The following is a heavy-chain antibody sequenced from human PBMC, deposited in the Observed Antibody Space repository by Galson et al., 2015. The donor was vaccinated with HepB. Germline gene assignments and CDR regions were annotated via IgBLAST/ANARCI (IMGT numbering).Heavy chain of an antibody. V-gene: IGHV1-18*04. CDR2: ISTDHGHT. D-gene: IGHD6-19*01. CDR1: GYTFTTYD. Sequence: SVKVSCKASGYTFTTYDISWARQAPGQGLEWMGWISTDHGHTNIEQNLQGRVTMTTDASTSTAYMELISLRSDDTAVYYCARLHSSGWYSDQWGQGTLVTVSS. J-gene: IGHJ4*02. CDR3: ARLHSSGWYSDQ.